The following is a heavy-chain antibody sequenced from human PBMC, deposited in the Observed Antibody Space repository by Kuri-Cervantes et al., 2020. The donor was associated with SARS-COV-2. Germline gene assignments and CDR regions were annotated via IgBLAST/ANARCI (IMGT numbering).Heavy chain of an antibody. CDR2: IISILGTA. D-gene: IGHD2-2*02. Sequence: SVKVSCKASGYTFTGYYIHWVRQAPGQGLEWMGWIISILGTANYAQKFQGRVTITADKSTSTAYMELSSLRSEDTAVYYCARVVVVPAAISNPGGMDVWGKGTTVTVSS. CDR1: GYTFTGYY. V-gene: IGHV1-69*08. J-gene: IGHJ6*03. CDR3: ARVVVVPAAISNPGGMDV.